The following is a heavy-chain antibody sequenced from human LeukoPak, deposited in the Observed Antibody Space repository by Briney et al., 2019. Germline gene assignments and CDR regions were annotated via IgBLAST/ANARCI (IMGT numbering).Heavy chain of an antibody. D-gene: IGHD2-2*01. CDR3: AREETSDAFDI. J-gene: IGHJ3*02. V-gene: IGHV1-69*04. CDR1: GGTFSSYT. CDR2: IIPILGIA. Sequence: SVKVSCKASGGTFSSYTISWVRQAPGQGLEWMGRIIPILGIANYAQKFQGRVTITADKSTSTAYMELSSLRSEDTAVYYCAREETSDAFDIWGQGTMVTVSS.